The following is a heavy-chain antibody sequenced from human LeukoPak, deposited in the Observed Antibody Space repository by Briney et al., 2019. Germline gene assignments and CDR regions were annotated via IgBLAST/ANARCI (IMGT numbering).Heavy chain of an antibody. J-gene: IGHJ2*01. D-gene: IGHD4-17*01. Sequence: GGSLRLSCAASGFTFSSYWMHWVRQAPGKGLVWVSLINTDGSSTSYADSVKGRFTISRDNAKNTLYLQMNSLRAEDTAVYYCAKDREGYGDYGDWYFDLWGRGTLVTVSS. V-gene: IGHV3-74*01. CDR3: AKDREGYGDYGDWYFDL. CDR1: GFTFSSYW. CDR2: INTDGSST.